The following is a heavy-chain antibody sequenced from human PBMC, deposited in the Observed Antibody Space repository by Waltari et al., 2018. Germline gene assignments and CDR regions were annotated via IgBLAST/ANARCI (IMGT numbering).Heavy chain of an antibody. CDR3: ASGLIIPGRFRLGY. CDR2: FDPEDGEA. D-gene: IGHD3-3*01. J-gene: IGHJ4*02. Sequence: QVQPEQSGAEVKKPGASVKVSGTVVGYPLTELSMPWVRTAPGKGLEWMGGFDPEDGEAVFAQKFQGRLTLTEDTPANTAYMELTSLTSEDTAVYYCASGLIIPGRFRLGYWGQGTLVTVSA. V-gene: IGHV1-24*01. CDR1: GYPLTELS.